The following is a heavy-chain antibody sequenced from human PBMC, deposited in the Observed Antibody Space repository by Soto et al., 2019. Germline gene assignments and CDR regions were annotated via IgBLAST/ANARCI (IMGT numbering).Heavy chain of an antibody. J-gene: IGHJ2*01. CDR2: IYYSGST. CDR3: ARDQYSDNLYFDL. Sequence: QVQLQESGPGLVKPSQTLSLTCTVSGGSISSGGYYWSWIRQHPGKGLEWIGYIYYSGSTYYNPSLKCRVTISVDTSKNQFSRKLSSVTAADTAVYYCARDQYSDNLYFDLWGRGTLVTVSS. CDR1: GGSISSGGYY. V-gene: IGHV4-31*03. D-gene: IGHD4-17*01.